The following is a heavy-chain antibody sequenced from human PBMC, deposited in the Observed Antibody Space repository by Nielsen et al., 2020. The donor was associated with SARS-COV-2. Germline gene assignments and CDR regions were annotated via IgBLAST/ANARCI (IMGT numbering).Heavy chain of an antibody. V-gene: IGHV3-33*01. J-gene: IGHJ6*03. CDR2: IWYDGSNK. Sequence: GGSLRLSCAASGFTFSSYGMHWVRQAPGKGLEWVAVIWYDGSNKYYADSVKGRFTISRDNSKNTLYLQMNSLRAEDTAVYYCARDLYYYYYYMDVWGKGTTVTVSS. CDR3: ARDLYYYYYYMDV. CDR1: GFTFSSYG.